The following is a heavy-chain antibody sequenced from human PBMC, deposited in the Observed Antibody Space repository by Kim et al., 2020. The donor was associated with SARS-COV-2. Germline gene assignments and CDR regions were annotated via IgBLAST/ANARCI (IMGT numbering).Heavy chain of an antibody. V-gene: IGHV3-13*01. J-gene: IGHJ6*02. Sequence: GGSLRLSCAASGFTFSSYDMHWVRQATGKGLEWVSAIGTAGDTYYPGSVKGRFTISRENAKNSLYLQMNSLRAGDTAVYYCARGDSSGYMGDYYYYYGMDVWGQGTTVTVSS. CDR2: IGTAGDT. D-gene: IGHD3-22*01. CDR1: GFTFSSYD. CDR3: ARGDSSGYMGDYYYYYGMDV.